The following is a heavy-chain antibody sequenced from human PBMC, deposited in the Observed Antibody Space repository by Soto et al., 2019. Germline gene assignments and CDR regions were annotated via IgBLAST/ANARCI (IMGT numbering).Heavy chain of an antibody. CDR1: GFTFSNAW. V-gene: IGHV3-15*01. Sequence: EVQLVESGGGLVKPGGSLRLSCAASGFTFSNAWMSWVRQAPGKGLEWVGRIKNKTDGGTTDYAAPVKGRFTISRDDSKNTLYLQMNSLKTEDTAVYYCTTIWFGEVAPPYWYFDLWGRGTLVTVSS. CDR3: TTIWFGEVAPPYWYFDL. J-gene: IGHJ2*01. D-gene: IGHD3-10*01. CDR2: IKNKTDGGTT.